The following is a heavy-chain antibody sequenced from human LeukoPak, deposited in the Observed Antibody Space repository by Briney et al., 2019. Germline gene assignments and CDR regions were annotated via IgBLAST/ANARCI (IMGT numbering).Heavy chain of an antibody. CDR1: GFTFSTSW. J-gene: IGHJ3*01. V-gene: IGHV3-7*01. D-gene: IGHD1-1*01. CDR3: ASGSWNDRAFDV. CDR2: IKPDGSEK. Sequence: GGSLRLSCVASGFTFSTSWMSWVRQAPGKRLEWVANIKPDGSEKYYVDSVKGRFTVSRDNAKNSLYLQLNSLRAEDTAVYYCASGSWNDRAFDVWGQGTLVTVSS.